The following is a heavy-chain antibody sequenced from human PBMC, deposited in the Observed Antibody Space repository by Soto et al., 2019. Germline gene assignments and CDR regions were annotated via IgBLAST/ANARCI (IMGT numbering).Heavy chain of an antibody. CDR3: ARAGGLYGDPPIDY. J-gene: IGHJ4*02. Sequence: EVQLVESGGGLVQPGGSLRLSCAASGFTVSSNYMSWVRQALGKGLEWVSVVYSGGSTYYADSVKGRFIISRDNPKNTLYLQMNSLRAEDTAVYYCARAGGLYGDPPIDYWGQGTLVTVSS. CDR2: VYSGGST. CDR1: GFTVSSNY. V-gene: IGHV3-66*01. D-gene: IGHD4-17*01.